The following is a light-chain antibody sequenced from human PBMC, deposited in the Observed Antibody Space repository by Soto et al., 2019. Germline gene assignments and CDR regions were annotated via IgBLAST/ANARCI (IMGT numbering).Light chain of an antibody. CDR3: LQRSDWWT. CDR1: QSVSTY. V-gene: IGKV3-11*01. CDR2: DAS. Sequence: EIVLTQSPATLSLSPGERATLSCRASQSVSTYLAWYQQKPGQPPRLLIDDASTRATGIPARFSGSGSGADFTLTISSLEPEDFAVYYCLQRSDWWTFGQGTKVEIK. J-gene: IGKJ1*01.